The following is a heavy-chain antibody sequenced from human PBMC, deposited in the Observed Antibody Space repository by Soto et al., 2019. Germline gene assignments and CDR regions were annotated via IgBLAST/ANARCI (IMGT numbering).Heavy chain of an antibody. V-gene: IGHV4-39*01. CDR3: ARRGATTFGRNYFDP. CDR2: IYYSGRT. D-gene: IGHD4-4*01. CDR1: GGSISSSSYY. J-gene: IGHJ5*02. Sequence: QLQLQESGPGLVKPSETLSLTCTVSGGSISSSSYYWGWIRQPPGKGLEWIGSIYYSGRTYYNPSLKSRVTISVDTSKNQFSLKLSSVTAADTAVYYCARRGATTFGRNYFDPWGQGTLVTVSS.